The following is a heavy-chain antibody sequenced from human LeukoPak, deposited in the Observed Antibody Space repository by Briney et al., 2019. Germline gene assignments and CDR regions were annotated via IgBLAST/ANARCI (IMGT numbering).Heavy chain of an antibody. V-gene: IGHV1-69*13. Sequence: SVKVSCKASGGTFSSYAISWVRQAPGQGLEWMGGIIPIFGTANYAQKFQGRVTITADESTSTAYMELSSLRSEDTAVYYCASQTPGIAVAGTFYYYMDVWAKGPRSPSP. CDR2: IIPIFGTA. CDR1: GGTFSSYA. J-gene: IGHJ6*03. D-gene: IGHD6-19*01. CDR3: ASQTPGIAVAGTFYYYMDV.